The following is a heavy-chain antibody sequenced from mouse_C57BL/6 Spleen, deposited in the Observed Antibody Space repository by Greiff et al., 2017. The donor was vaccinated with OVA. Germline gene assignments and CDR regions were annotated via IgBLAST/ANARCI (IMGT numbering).Heavy chain of an antibody. D-gene: IGHD2-5*01. J-gene: IGHJ2*01. CDR1: GYSITSGYY. CDR2: ISYDGSN. Sequence: DVKLQESGPGLVKPSQSLSLTCSVTGYSITSGYYWNWIRQFPGNKLEWMGYISYDGSNNYNPSLKNRISITRDTSKNQFFLKLNYVTTEDTATYYCAREVSYYSNYVGDYFDYWGQGTTLTVSS. V-gene: IGHV3-6*01. CDR3: AREVSYYSNYVGDYFDY.